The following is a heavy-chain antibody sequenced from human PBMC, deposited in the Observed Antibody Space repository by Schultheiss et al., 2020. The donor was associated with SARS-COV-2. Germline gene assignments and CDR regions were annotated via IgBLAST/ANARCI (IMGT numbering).Heavy chain of an antibody. CDR1: GYTFTGYY. J-gene: IGHJ4*02. CDR2: INPNSGGT. D-gene: IGHD4-17*01. V-gene: IGHV1-2*02. CDR3: ARKPEDYGDLDDY. Sequence: ASVKVSCKASGYTFTGYYMHWVRQAPGQGLEWMGWINPNSGGTNYAQKLQGRVTMTTDTSTSTAYMELSRLRSDDTAVYYCARKPEDYGDLDDYWGQGTLVTVSS.